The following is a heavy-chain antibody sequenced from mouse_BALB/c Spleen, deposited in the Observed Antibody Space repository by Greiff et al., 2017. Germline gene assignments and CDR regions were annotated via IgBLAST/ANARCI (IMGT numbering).Heavy chain of an antibody. CDR3: ARSPHRYAYAMDY. CDR2: ISSGSSTI. V-gene: IGHV5-17*02. Sequence: DVQLVESGGGLVQPGGSRKLSCAASGFTFSSFGMHWVRQAPEKGLEWVAYISSGSSTIYYADTVKGRFTISRDNPKNTLFLQMTSLRSEDTAMYYCARSPHRYAYAMDYWDQGTSVTVSS. J-gene: IGHJ4*01. CDR1: GFTFSSFG. D-gene: IGHD2-14*01.